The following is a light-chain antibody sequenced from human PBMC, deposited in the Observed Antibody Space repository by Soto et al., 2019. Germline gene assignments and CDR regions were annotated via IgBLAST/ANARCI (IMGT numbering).Light chain of an antibody. Sequence: EIVLTQSPGTLSLSPGERATLSCRASQTITPTFLAWYQQKPGQAPRLLIYRASSRATDIPDRFSGSGSGTDFTLTISKLEPEDFAVYYGQQFGVSPTFGGGTKVEIK. CDR3: QQFGVSPT. CDR2: RAS. J-gene: IGKJ4*01. V-gene: IGKV3-20*01. CDR1: QTITPTF.